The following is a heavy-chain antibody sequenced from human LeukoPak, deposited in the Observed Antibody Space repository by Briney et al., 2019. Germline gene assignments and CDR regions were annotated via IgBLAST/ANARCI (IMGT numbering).Heavy chain of an antibody. CDR3: AKEWGVDYCSSTSCYNAPDY. CDR1: GYTFTGYY. J-gene: IGHJ4*02. Sequence: GASVKVSCKASGYTFTGYYMHWVRQAPGQGLEWMGWINPNSGGTNYVQKFQGRVTMTRDTSISTAYMELSRLRSDDTAVYYCAKEWGVDYCSSTSCYNAPDYWGQGTLVTVSS. D-gene: IGHD2-2*02. V-gene: IGHV1-2*02. CDR2: INPNSGGT.